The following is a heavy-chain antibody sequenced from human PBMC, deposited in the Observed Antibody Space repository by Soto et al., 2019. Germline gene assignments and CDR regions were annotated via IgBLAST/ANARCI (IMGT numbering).Heavy chain of an antibody. Sequence: EVQLVESGGGVVRPGGSLRLSCAASGFTFDDYGMSWVRQAPGKGLEWVSGINWNGGSTGYADSVKGRFTISRDNXKXXWYLQMNSLRAEDTALYYCARFPRYCSSTSCYSDYWGQGTLVTVSS. CDR1: GFTFDDYG. J-gene: IGHJ4*02. V-gene: IGHV3-20*04. CDR3: ARFPRYCSSTSCYSDY. CDR2: INWNGGST. D-gene: IGHD2-2*01.